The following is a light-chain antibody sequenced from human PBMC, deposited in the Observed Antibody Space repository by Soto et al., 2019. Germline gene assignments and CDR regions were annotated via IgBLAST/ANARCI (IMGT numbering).Light chain of an antibody. CDR1: SSDVGGYKY. CDR2: EVI. Sequence: QSALTQPASVSGSPGQSISISCTGTSSDVGGYKYVSWYQQHPGKAPKLMIYEVINRPSGVSNRFSGSKSGNTASLTISGLQADDEADYYCSSYTSSSTVVFGGGTQLTVL. J-gene: IGLJ2*01. CDR3: SSYTSSSTVV. V-gene: IGLV2-14*01.